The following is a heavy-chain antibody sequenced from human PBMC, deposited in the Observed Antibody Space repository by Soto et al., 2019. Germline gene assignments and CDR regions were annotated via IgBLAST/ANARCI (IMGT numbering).Heavy chain of an antibody. D-gene: IGHD6-19*01. J-gene: IGHJ4*02. CDR3: ARSTSQWRPFDY. CDR1: VGYLSRYY. CDR2: IYYCGST. V-gene: IGHV4-59*01. Sequence: ETLSLTCTVSVGYLSRYYWSWIRHPPGKVLEGIGYIYYCGSTNHNPSLKSRVTISVDTSKNKFSLKLSSVTAADTAVYYCARSTSQWRPFDYLGQGALVTVSS.